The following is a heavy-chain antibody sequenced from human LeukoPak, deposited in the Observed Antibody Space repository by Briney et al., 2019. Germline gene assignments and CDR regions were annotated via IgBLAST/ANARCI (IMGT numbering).Heavy chain of an antibody. Sequence: GGSLRLSCAASGFTFSSYAMSWVRQAPGKGLEWVSAISGSGGSTYYADSVKGRFTISRDNSKDTLYLQMNSLRVEDTAVYYCTRAAKTDIDYWGQGTLVTVSS. CDR2: ISGSGGST. J-gene: IGHJ4*02. CDR1: GFTFSSYA. D-gene: IGHD6-25*01. V-gene: IGHV3-23*01. CDR3: TRAAKTDIDY.